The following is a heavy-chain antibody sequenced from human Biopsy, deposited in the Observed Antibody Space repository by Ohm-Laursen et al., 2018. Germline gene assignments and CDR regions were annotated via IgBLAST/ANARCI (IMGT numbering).Heavy chain of an antibody. V-gene: IGHV4-59*07. J-gene: IGHJ2*01. CDR2: IYFTGRT. CDR3: ASAGYNPDWNFNL. Sequence: SDTLSLTCTVSGGPIDSYYWSWIRQPPGKALEWIGYIYFTGRTSYNPSLKSRVTMSVNTSKKQFSLRLSSVTAADMAVYYCASAGYNPDWNFNLWGRGTRVTASS. CDR1: GGPIDSYY. D-gene: IGHD5-24*01.